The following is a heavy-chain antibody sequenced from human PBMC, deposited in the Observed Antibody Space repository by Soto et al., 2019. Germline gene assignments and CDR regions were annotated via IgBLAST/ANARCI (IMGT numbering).Heavy chain of an antibody. D-gene: IGHD4-17*01. V-gene: IGHV1-46*01. CDR2: INPSGGST. Sequence: ASVKVSCKASGYTFTSYYMHWVRQAPGQGLEWMGTINPSGGSTSYAQKFQGRVTMTRDMSTSTVYMELSSLRSEDTAVYYCARVNYGGNFYDAFDIWGQGTMVTVSS. CDR3: ARVNYGGNFYDAFDI. CDR1: GYTFTSYY. J-gene: IGHJ3*02.